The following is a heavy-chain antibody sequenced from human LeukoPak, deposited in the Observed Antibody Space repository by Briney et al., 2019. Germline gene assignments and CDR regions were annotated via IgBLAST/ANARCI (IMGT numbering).Heavy chain of an antibody. CDR1: GFTFSSYA. D-gene: IGHD3-22*01. Sequence: GGSLRLSCAASGFTFSSYAMSWVRQAPGKGLEWVSAISGSGGSTYYADSVKGRFTISRDNSKNTLYLQMNSLRAEDTAVYYCAKEPPAYYYDSSGYSQGFDYWGQGTLVTVSS. J-gene: IGHJ4*02. V-gene: IGHV3-23*01. CDR3: AKEPPAYYYDSSGYSQGFDY. CDR2: ISGSGGST.